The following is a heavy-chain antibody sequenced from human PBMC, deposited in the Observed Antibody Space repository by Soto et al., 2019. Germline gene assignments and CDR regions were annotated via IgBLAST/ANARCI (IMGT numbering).Heavy chain of an antibody. CDR2: IYHSGST. Sequence: QVQLQESGPGLVKPSETLSLTCTVSGGSVSSGSYHWGWIRQPPGKGLEWIGYIYHSGSTNYNPSLTTRVTTQVVTSKNPLPLSLPSVSAADTAVYYCASLSAAWFDPWGQGTLVTVA. V-gene: IGHV4-61*01. D-gene: IGHD6-19*01. CDR1: GGSVSSGSYH. CDR3: ASLSAAWFDP. J-gene: IGHJ5*02.